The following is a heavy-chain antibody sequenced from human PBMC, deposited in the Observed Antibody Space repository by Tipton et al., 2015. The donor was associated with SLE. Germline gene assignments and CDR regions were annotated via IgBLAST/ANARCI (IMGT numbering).Heavy chain of an antibody. CDR3: ARWSYGDTLDY. CDR1: GGSVSSGSYY. CDR2: IYYSGST. D-gene: IGHD4-17*01. J-gene: IGHJ4*02. V-gene: IGHV4-61*01. Sequence: TLSLTCTVSGGSVSSGSYYWSWIRQPPGKGLEWIGYIYYSGSTNYNPSLKSRVTISVDTSKNQFSLKLSSVTAADTAVYYCARWSYGDTLDYWGQGTLVTVSS.